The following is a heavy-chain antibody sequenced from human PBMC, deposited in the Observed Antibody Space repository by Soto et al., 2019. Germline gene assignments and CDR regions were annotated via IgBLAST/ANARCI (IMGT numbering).Heavy chain of an antibody. J-gene: IGHJ5*02. CDR1: GGSISSYY. Sequence: SETLSLTCTVSGGSISSYYWSWIRQPPGKGLEWIGYIYYSGSTNYNPSLKSRVTISVDTSKNQFSLQLNSVTPEDTAVYYCARDVSRDWFDPWGQGTLVTVSS. CDR2: IYYSGST. V-gene: IGHV4-59*12. CDR3: ARDVSRDWFDP.